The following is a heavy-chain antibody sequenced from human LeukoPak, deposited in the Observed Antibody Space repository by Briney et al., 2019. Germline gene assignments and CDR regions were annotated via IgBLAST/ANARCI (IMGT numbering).Heavy chain of an antibody. V-gene: IGHV3-23*01. D-gene: IGHD1-7*01. CDR3: AKGMAGTTPHYFDY. CDR2: ISGSGGST. J-gene: IGHJ4*02. CDR1: GFSISNSA. Sequence: PGGSLRLSCAASGFSISNSAMSWVRQAPGKGLEWVSAISGSGGSTYYADSVKGRFTISRDNSKNTLYLQMNSLRAEDTTVYYCAKGMAGTTPHYFDYWGQGTLVTVSS.